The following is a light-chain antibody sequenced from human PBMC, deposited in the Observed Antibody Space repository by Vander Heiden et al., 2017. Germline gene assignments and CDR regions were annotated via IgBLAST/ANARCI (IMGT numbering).Light chain of an antibody. CDR3: MQALQTPYT. V-gene: IGKV2-28*01. Sequence: DIVMTQSPLSPPVTPGEPASISCRSSQSPLHSNGYNSLDWYLQKPGQSPQLLIYLGSNRASGVPDRFSGSGSGTDFTLKISRVEAEDVGVYYCMQALQTPYTFGGGTKVEIK. CDR1: QSPLHSNGYNS. CDR2: LGS. J-gene: IGKJ4*01.